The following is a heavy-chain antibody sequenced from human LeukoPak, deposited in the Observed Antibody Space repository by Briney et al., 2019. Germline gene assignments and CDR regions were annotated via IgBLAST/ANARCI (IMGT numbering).Heavy chain of an antibody. CDR3: ARSGASTVAYAFDI. CDR2: ITSNGRST. D-gene: IGHD4-17*01. Sequence: PGGSLRLSCAASGFTFRSYAMHWVRQAPGKGLEYVSAITSNGRSTNYATSVKGRFTISRDNSKNTVFLQMGSLRAEDMAVYYCARSGASTVAYAFDIWGQGTVVTVSS. CDR1: GFTFRSYA. J-gene: IGHJ3*02. V-gene: IGHV3-64*01.